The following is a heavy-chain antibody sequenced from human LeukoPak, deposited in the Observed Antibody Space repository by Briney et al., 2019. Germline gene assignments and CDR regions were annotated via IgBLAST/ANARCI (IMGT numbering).Heavy chain of an antibody. CDR2: IYHSGST. CDR3: ARAVFDWGYNWFDP. J-gene: IGHJ5*02. CDR1: GYSISSGYY. V-gene: IGHV4-38-2*01. D-gene: IGHD3-9*01. Sequence: SETVSLTCAVSGYSISSGYYWGWIRQPPGKGLEWIGSIYHSGSTYYNPSVKSRVTISVDTSKNQFSLKLSSVTAADTAVYYCARAVFDWGYNWFDPWGQGTLVTVSS.